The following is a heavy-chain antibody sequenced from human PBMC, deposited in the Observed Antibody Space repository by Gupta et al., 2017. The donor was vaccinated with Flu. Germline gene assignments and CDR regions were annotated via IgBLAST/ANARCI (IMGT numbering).Heavy chain of an antibody. CDR1: GGSISSYY. D-gene: IGHD1-26*01. V-gene: IGHV4-59*01. CDR2: IYYSGST. CDR3: ARVWVSGSYDERWFDP. J-gene: IGHJ5*02. Sequence: QVQLQESGPGLVKPSETLSLTCTVSGGSISSYYWSWIRQPPGKGLEWIGYIYYSGSTNYNPSLKSRVTISVDTSKNQFSLKLSSVTAADTAVYYCARVWVSGSYDERWFDPWGQGTLVTVSS.